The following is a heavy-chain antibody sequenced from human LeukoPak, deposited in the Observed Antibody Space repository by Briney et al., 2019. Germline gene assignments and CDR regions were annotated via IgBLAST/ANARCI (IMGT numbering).Heavy chain of an antibody. Sequence: GESLKISCKGSGHSFTTYWIGWVRQMPGKGLEWVGIINPGDSDPRYRPSFQGQVTISADKSISTAYLQWSSLKASDTAMYYCARHGLGSSWFGFDYWGQGTLVTVSS. J-gene: IGHJ4*02. CDR2: INPGDSDP. CDR3: ARHGLGSSWFGFDY. V-gene: IGHV5-51*01. D-gene: IGHD6-13*01. CDR1: GHSFTTYW.